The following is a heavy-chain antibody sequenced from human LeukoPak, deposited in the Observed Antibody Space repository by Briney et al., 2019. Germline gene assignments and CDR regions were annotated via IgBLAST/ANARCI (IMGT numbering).Heavy chain of an antibody. J-gene: IGHJ3*02. CDR1: GFTFSSYG. D-gene: IGHD6-13*01. CDR2: IQYDVSSE. V-gene: IGHV3-33*01. Sequence: GRSLRLSCAASGFTFSSYGMHWVRQAPGKGLEWVAFIQYDVSSEYYADSVKGRFTVSRDNSKNTVYLQMNSLRAEDTAVYYCAREYSGRCIHALESWGQGTTVTVSS. CDR3: AREYSGRCIHALES.